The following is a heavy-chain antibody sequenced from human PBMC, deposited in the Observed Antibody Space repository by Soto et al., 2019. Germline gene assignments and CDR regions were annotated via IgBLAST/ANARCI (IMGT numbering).Heavy chain of an antibody. V-gene: IGHV4-30-2*01. CDR3: TTQGFGVLHGLVDV. CDR1: GGSISSGGYS. J-gene: IGHJ6*02. CDR2: MYHSGST. D-gene: IGHD3-10*01. Sequence: PSETLSLTCTVSGGSISSGGYSWSWIRQPPGKGLEWIGYMYHSGSTYYNPSLKSRVTISVDTSKNQCSLELTSVIAADAAVYYCTTQGFGVLHGLVDVWGQGTTVTVSS.